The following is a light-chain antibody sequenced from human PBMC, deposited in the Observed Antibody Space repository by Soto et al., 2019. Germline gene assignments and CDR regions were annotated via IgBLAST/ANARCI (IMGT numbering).Light chain of an antibody. J-gene: IGLJ1*01. CDR3: SSYTTSSTYV. CDR1: SNDVGGYNY. V-gene: IGLV2-14*01. Sequence: QSVLTQPASVSGSPGQSITISCTGTSNDVGGYNYVSWYQQHLGKAPKPMIYEVSNRPSGISNRFSGSKSGNAASLTISGLQAEDEADYYCSSYTTSSTYVFGTGTKATAL. CDR2: EVS.